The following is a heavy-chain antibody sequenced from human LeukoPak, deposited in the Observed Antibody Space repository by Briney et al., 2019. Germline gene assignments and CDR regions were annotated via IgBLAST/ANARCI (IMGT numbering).Heavy chain of an antibody. CDR3: AKAPSYDILTGYYPLDY. D-gene: IGHD3-9*01. CDR1: GFTFTRYW. CDR2: ISWDGGST. J-gene: IGHJ4*02. V-gene: IGHV3-43D*03. Sequence: GGSLRLSCAASGFTFTRYWMHWVRQAPGKGLVWVSLISWDGGSTYYADSVKGRFTISRDNSKNSLYLQMNSLRAEDTALYYCAKAPSYDILTGYYPLDYWGQGTLVTVSS.